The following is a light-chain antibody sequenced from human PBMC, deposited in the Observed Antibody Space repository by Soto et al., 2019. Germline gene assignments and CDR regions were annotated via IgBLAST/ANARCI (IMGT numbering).Light chain of an antibody. CDR3: SSYISLSSPVV. J-gene: IGLJ2*01. Sequence: QSVLTQPASLSGSPGQSITISRTGTSTDVGYYNYVSWYQQHPGKAPKVIIYEVSNRPSGVSYRFSGSKSGNTASLTISGLQAEDEADYYCSSYISLSSPVVFGGGTQLTVL. V-gene: IGLV2-14*01. CDR2: EVS. CDR1: STDVGYYNY.